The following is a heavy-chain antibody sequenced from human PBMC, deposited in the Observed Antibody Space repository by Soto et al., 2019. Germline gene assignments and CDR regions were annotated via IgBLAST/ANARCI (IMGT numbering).Heavy chain of an antibody. J-gene: IGHJ6*03. Sequence: SETLSLTCTVSGGSISSSSYYWGWIRQPPGKGLEWIGSIYYSGSTYYNPSLKSRVTISVDTSQNQFSLKLSSVTAADTAVYYCARHVQIAALPHPYYYYYMDVWGKGTTVTVSS. CDR1: GGSISSSSYY. CDR2: IYYSGST. D-gene: IGHD6-13*01. V-gene: IGHV4-39*01. CDR3: ARHVQIAALPHPYYYYYMDV.